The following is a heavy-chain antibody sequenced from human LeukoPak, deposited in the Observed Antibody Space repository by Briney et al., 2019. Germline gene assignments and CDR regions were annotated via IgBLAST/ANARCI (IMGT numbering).Heavy chain of an antibody. D-gene: IGHD2-15*01. CDR1: GGSVSSGSYY. Sequence: PSETLSLTCTVSGGSVSSGSYYWSWIRQPPGKGLEWIGYIYYSGSTNYNPSLKSRVTISVDTSKNQFSLKLSSVTAADTAVYYCARVPQAATPAEYFQHWGQGTLVTVSS. CDR2: IYYSGST. CDR3: ARVPQAATPAEYFQH. V-gene: IGHV4-61*01. J-gene: IGHJ1*01.